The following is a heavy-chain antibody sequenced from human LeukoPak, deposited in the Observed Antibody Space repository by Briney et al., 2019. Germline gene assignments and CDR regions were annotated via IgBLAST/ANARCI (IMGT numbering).Heavy chain of an antibody. CDR3: ARDGNYYGSGSYPDFDY. CDR2: INPSGGST. V-gene: IGHV1-46*01. D-gene: IGHD3-10*01. CDR1: GYTFTSYY. Sequence: GASVKVSCKASGYTFTSYYMHWVRQAPGQGLEWMGIINPSGGSTSYAQKFQGRVTMTRDTSTSTVYMELSSLRSEDTAVYYCARDGNYYGSGSYPDFDYWGQGTLVTVSS. J-gene: IGHJ4*02.